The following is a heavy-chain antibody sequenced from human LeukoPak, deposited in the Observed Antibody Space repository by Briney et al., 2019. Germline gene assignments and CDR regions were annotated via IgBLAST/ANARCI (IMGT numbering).Heavy chain of an antibody. V-gene: IGHV1-2*02. J-gene: IGHJ4*02. CDR1: GYTFTGYY. CDR3: ARVTRWEILDY. D-gene: IGHD1-26*01. Sequence: WASVKVSCKASGYTFTGYYMHWVRQAPGQGLEWMGWINPNSGGTNYAQKFQGRVTMTSDTSISTAYMELSRLRSDDTAIYYCARVTRWEILDYWGQGTLVTVSS. CDR2: INPNSGGT.